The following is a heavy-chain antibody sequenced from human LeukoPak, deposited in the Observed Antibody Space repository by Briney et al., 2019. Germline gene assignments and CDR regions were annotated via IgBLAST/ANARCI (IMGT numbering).Heavy chain of an antibody. D-gene: IGHD6-13*01. CDR1: GGSISSYY. V-gene: IGHV4-59*01. CDR2: IYYSGST. Sequence: SETLSLTCTVPGGSISSYYWSWIRQPPGKGLEWFGYIYYSGSTNYNPSLKSRVTISVDTSKNQFSLRLTSVTAADTAVYYCARQEQQLIYNWFDPWGQGTLVTVSS. CDR3: ARQEQQLIYNWFDP. J-gene: IGHJ5*02.